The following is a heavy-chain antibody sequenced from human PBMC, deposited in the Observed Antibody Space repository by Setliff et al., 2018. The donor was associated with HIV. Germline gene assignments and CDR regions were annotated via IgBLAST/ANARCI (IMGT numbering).Heavy chain of an antibody. V-gene: IGHV3-53*05. CDR2: IYSGGST. D-gene: IGHD6-13*01. J-gene: IGHJ4*02. Sequence: LRLSCAASGYTVSSNYMSWVRQAPGKGLEWVSVIYSGGSTYYADSVKGRFTISRDNSKNTLYLQMDSLRAEDTAVYYCTKNLYSSRWSPLDYWGQGTLVTVSS. CDR1: GYTVSSNY. CDR3: TKNLYSSRWSPLDY.